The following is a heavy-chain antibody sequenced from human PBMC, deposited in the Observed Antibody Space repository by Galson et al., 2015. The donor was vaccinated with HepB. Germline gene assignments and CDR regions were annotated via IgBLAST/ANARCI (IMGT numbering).Heavy chain of an antibody. V-gene: IGHV1-18*01. Sequence: SVKVSCKASGYTFTSYGISWVRQAPGQGLEWMGWISAYNGNTNYAQKLQGRVTMTTDTSTSTAYMELRSLRSDDTAVYYCARVRNGYSYGYYFDYWGQGTLVTVSS. CDR1: GYTFTSYG. CDR2: ISAYNGNT. J-gene: IGHJ4*02. CDR3: ARVRNGYSYGYYFDY. D-gene: IGHD5-18*01.